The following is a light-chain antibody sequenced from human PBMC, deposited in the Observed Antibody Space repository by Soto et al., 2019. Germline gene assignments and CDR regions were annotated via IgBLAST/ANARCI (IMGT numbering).Light chain of an antibody. Sequence: QSVLTQPPSVSGAPGQMVTISCTGSGSNIGAGYDVHWYQQLPGTAPKLLIYGNSNRPSGVPDRFSGSKSGTSASLAITGLQAEDEADYYCQSYDSSLSGVVFGGGTKLTVL. V-gene: IGLV1-40*01. J-gene: IGLJ2*01. CDR2: GNS. CDR3: QSYDSSLSGVV. CDR1: GSNIGAGYD.